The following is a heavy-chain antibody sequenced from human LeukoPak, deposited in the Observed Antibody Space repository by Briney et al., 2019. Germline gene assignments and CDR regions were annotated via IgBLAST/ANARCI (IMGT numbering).Heavy chain of an antibody. CDR1: GFTFSSYG. CDR2: ISHDGSNK. CDR3: AAGHYFGDY. J-gene: IGHJ4*02. D-gene: IGHD3-10*01. Sequence: TGGSLRLSCAASGFTFSSYGMHWVRQAPGKGLEWVATISHDGSNKYYADSVKGRFTISRDNSKNTLYLQMNSLRAEDTAVYYCAAGHYFGDYWGQGTLVTVSS. V-gene: IGHV3-30*03.